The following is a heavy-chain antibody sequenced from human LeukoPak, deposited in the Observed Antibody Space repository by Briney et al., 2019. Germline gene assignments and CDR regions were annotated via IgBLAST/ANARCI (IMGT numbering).Heavy chain of an antibody. CDR1: GFTFNDYG. D-gene: IGHD2-2*02. Sequence: GGSLRLSCAASGFTFNDYGMSWVRQAPGKGLEWVSCINWNGGSTDYADSVKGRFTISRDNAKNSLYLQMNSLRAEDTALYYCARDAGDIVVVPAAILSSYYFDYWGQGTLVTVSS. J-gene: IGHJ4*02. CDR2: INWNGGST. CDR3: ARDAGDIVVVPAAILSSYYFDY. V-gene: IGHV3-20*04.